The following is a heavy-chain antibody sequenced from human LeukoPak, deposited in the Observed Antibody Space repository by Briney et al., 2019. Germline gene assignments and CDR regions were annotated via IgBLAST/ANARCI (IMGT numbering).Heavy chain of an antibody. CDR1: GFTFASYA. Sequence: PGGSLRLSCAASGFTFASYAMNWVRQAPGKGLEWVSAISGSGGSTYYADSVKGRFTISRDNSTNTLYLQMNSLRAEDTAVYYCAKDGAPPKVVINAFDIWGQGTMVTVSS. CDR2: ISGSGGST. D-gene: IGHD3-22*01. CDR3: AKDGAPPKVVINAFDI. J-gene: IGHJ3*02. V-gene: IGHV3-23*01.